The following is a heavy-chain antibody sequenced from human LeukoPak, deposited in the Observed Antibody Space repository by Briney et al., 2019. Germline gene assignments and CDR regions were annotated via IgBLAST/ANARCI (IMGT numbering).Heavy chain of an antibody. CDR2: INHSGST. D-gene: IGHD6-13*01. J-gene: IGHJ3*02. Sequence: SETLSLTCAVYGGSFSGYYWSWIRQPPGKGLEWIGEINHSGSTNYNPSLKSRVTISVDTSKNQFSLKLSSVTAADTAVYYRATWYSSSWPDAFDIWGQGTMVTVSS. V-gene: IGHV4-34*01. CDR1: GGSFSGYY. CDR3: ATWYSSSWPDAFDI.